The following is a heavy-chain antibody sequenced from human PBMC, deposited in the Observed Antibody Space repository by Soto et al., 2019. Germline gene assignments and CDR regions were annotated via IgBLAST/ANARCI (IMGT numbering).Heavy chain of an antibody. V-gene: IGHV4-31*03. J-gene: IGHJ6*02. CDR3: ARDFTVGHVAKDYYYYYGMDV. Sequence: QVQLQESGPGLVKPSQTLSLTCTVSGGSISSGGYYWSWIRQHPGKGLEWIGYIYYSGSTYYNPSLKSRVTISVDTSKNQFSLKLSSVTAADTAVYYCARDFTVGHVAKDYYYYYGMDVWGQGTTVTVSS. CDR2: IYYSGST. CDR1: GGSISSGGYY.